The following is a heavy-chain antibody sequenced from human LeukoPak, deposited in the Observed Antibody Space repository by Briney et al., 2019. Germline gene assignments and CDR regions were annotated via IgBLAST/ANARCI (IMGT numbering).Heavy chain of an antibody. V-gene: IGHV3-64*01. D-gene: IGHD3-3*01. CDR2: ISSNGGST. Sequence: AGGSLRLSCAASGFTFSSYAMPWVRQAPGKGLEYVSAISSNGGSTYYANSVKGRFTISRDNSKNTLYLQMSSLRAEDMAVYYCARPASGYSVSGAFDIWGQGTMVTVSS. CDR3: ARPASGYSVSGAFDI. CDR1: GFTFSSYA. J-gene: IGHJ3*02.